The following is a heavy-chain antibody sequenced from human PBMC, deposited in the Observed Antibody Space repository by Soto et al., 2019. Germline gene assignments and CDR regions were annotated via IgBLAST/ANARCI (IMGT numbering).Heavy chain of an antibody. CDR2: TIPLFDTA. D-gene: IGHD1-26*01. J-gene: IGHJ6*02. CDR3: ARAYPVGATTDYYGMDV. Sequence: SVKVSCKASGSTFRSNAMSCARHAPGQGPEWMGGTIPLFDTAIYARQFQGRVTITADESTSTAYMELSSLRSEDTAVYYCARAYPVGATTDYYGMDVWGQGTTVTVSS. CDR1: GSTFRSNA. V-gene: IGHV1-69*13.